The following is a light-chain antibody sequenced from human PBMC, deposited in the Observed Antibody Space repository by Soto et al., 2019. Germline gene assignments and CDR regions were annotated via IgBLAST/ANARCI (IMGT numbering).Light chain of an antibody. J-gene: IGLJ2*01. V-gene: IGLV2-23*02. CDR3: CSYAGSRRV. CDR2: EVS. CDR1: SSDVGSYNL. Sequence: QSALTQPDSVSGSPGQSITISCTGTSSDVGSYNLVSWYQQHPGKAPKLMIYEVSKRPSGVSNRFSGSKSGNTASLTISGLQAEDEADYYCCSYAGSRRVFGGGTKLTVL.